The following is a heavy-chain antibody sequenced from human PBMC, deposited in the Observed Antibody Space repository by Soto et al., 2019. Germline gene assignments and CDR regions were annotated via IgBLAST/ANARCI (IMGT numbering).Heavy chain of an antibody. J-gene: IGHJ4*02. CDR1: GGTFSSYA. CDR2: INPSIGTT. Sequence: WASVKVSCKASGGTFSSYAISWVRQAPGQGLEWMGVINPSIGTTTYAQKFQGRVTMTSDTSTSSVYMEVSSLRSEDTAVYYCISTLGARFDYWGQGTLVTVSS. CDR3: ISTLGARFDY. D-gene: IGHD1-26*01. V-gene: IGHV1-46*03.